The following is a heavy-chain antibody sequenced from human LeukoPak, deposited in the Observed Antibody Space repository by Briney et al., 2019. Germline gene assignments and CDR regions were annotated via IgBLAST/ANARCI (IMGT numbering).Heavy chain of an antibody. V-gene: IGHV3-7*01. J-gene: IGHJ4*02. CDR1: GLIFRSYW. Sequence: GGSLRLSCAVSGLIFRSYWMSWVRQAPGKGLEWVANINQDGSEKYFVDSVKGRFTISRDNAKNSLYLQMNSLRAEDTAVYYCARDPAGGSSWYDWGQGTLVTVSS. D-gene: IGHD6-13*01. CDR3: ARDPAGGSSWYD. CDR2: INQDGSEK.